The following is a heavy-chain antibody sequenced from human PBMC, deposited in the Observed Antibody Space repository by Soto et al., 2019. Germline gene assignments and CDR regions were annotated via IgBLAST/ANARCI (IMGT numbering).Heavy chain of an antibody. CDR3: ARESGGTTATLDYYYFYMDV. Sequence: QVQLVQSGAEVKKPGDSVKVTCKASGYAFSQYYIHWMRQAPGQGLEWMGWINPNSGRTKFAQNFQGWVTMTRDTSIKTVYMELSGLRSDATAVYYCARESGGTTATLDYYYFYMDVWGNGTTVTVSS. CDR1: GYAFSQYY. V-gene: IGHV1-2*04. CDR2: INPNSGRT. D-gene: IGHD4-17*01. J-gene: IGHJ6*03.